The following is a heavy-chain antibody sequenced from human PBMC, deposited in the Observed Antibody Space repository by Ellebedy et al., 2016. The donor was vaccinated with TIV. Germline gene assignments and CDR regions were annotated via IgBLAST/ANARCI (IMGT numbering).Heavy chain of an antibody. Sequence: MPSETLSLTCPLSGDSISYTYWSWIRQSAEKGLEWIGPIHAGGSTNYNPSLKSRVTMSVDTSKNQFSLKLPSVTAADPAVDYCARDRRGFGGIIGHGFAPWGQGTLVTVSS. V-gene: IGHV4-4*07. CDR2: IHAGGST. CDR1: GDSISYTY. J-gene: IGHJ5*02. CDR3: ARDRRGFGGIIGHGFAP. D-gene: IGHD3-16*02.